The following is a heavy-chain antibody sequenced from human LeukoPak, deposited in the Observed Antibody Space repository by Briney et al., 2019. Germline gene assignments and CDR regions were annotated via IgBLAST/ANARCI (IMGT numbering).Heavy chain of an antibody. D-gene: IGHD6-19*01. J-gene: IGHJ4*02. CDR3: ARDNPPALYSSGWYGNQGDY. V-gene: IGHV1-69*05. Sequence: SVKVSCKASGGTFSSYAISWVRQAPGQGLEWMGRIIPIFGTANYAQKFQGRVTITTDESTSTAYMELSSLRSEDTAVYYCARDNPPALYSSGWYGNQGDYWGQGTLVSVSS. CDR2: IIPIFGTA. CDR1: GGTFSSYA.